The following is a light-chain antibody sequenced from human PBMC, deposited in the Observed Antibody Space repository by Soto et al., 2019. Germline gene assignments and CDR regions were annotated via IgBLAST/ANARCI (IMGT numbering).Light chain of an antibody. CDR3: CSYAGSSTYV. CDR2: EGS. V-gene: IGLV2-23*01. Sequence: QSVLTQPASVSGSPGQSITISCTGTSSDVGNYNLVSWYQQHPGKAPKLTIYEGSKRPSGVSNRFSGSKSGNTASLTISILQAEDEADYYCCSYAGSSTYVFGTGTKVTVL. CDR1: SSDVGNYNL. J-gene: IGLJ1*01.